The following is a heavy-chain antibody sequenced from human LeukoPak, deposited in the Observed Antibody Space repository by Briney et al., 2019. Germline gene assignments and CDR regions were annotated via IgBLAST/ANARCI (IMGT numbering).Heavy chain of an antibody. CDR2: ISSSGSTT. CDR1: GFTFSSYE. Sequence: PGGSLRLSCGASGFTFSSYEMNWVRRAPGKGLEWVSYISSSGSTTYYADSLKGRFTIYRDNAKNSLYLQMNSLRAEDTAVYYCARDGVYFYYWGQGILVTASS. V-gene: IGHV3-48*03. J-gene: IGHJ4*02. CDR3: ARDGVYFYY.